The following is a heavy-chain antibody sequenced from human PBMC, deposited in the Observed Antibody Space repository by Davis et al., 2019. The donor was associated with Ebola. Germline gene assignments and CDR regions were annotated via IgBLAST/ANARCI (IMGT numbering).Heavy chain of an antibody. Sequence: GESLKISCAASGFTFSSYGTHWVRQAPGKGLEWVAVIWYDGSNKYYADSVKGLFTISRDNSKNTLYLQMNSLRAEDTAVYYCARDLAGYWGQGTLVTVSS. J-gene: IGHJ4*02. CDR3: ARDLAGY. D-gene: IGHD3-16*01. CDR1: GFTFSSYG. V-gene: IGHV3-33*01. CDR2: IWYDGSNK.